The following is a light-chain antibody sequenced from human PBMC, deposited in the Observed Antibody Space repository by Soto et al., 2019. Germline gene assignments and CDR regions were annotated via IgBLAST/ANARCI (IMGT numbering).Light chain of an antibody. CDR3: QQYGSSLVT. Sequence: EIVLTQSPGTLSLSPGERATLSCRASQSVSSSYLAWYQQKPGQAPRLLIYGASSRATGIPDRFSGSGSGTDFPLTISRLEPEDFAVYYCQQYGSSLVTFGQGTKVEIK. V-gene: IGKV3-20*01. CDR1: QSVSSSY. CDR2: GAS. J-gene: IGKJ1*01.